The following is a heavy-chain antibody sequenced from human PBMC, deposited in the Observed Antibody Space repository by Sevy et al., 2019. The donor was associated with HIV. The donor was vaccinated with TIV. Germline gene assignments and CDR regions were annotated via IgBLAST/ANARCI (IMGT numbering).Heavy chain of an antibody. CDR2: IPYSGST. Sequence: SETLSLTCTVSGGSISSDSFLWGWIRQTPGEGLSWIGSIPYSGSTYYDPSLKSRITVDVDTSKKQFSLELRSVTAADTATYYCARHLHFYGIDVWGPGTTVTVSS. V-gene: IGHV4-39*01. J-gene: IGHJ6*02. D-gene: IGHD3-3*02. CDR3: ARHLHFYGIDV. CDR1: GGSISSDSFL.